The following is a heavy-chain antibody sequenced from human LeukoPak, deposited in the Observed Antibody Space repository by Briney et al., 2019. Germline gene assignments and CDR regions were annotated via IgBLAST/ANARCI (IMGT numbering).Heavy chain of an antibody. CDR1: GITFSSYS. CDR2: ISSSSNYI. Sequence: PGGSLRLSCAASGITFSSYSMNWVRQAPGKGLEWVSSISSSSNYIYYADSVKGRFTISRDNAKNSLYLQMNSLRAEDTAVYYCGRVKEASAFDIWGQGTMVTVSS. V-gene: IGHV3-21*01. CDR3: GRVKEASAFDI. D-gene: IGHD5-12*01. J-gene: IGHJ3*02.